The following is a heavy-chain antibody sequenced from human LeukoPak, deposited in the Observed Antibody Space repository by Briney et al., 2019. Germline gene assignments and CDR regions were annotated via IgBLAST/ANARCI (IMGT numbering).Heavy chain of an antibody. CDR2: INSASTAT. J-gene: IGHJ4*02. CDR3: ARETPYDFWSGYYSSPAPGATDY. CDR1: GFNFGTYS. V-gene: IGHV3-48*01. D-gene: IGHD3-3*01. Sequence: GGSLRLSCAASGFNFGTYSMNWVRQAPGKGLEWLSYINSASTATYYADSVKGRFTISRDNAKNSLYLQMNSLRAEDTAVYYCARETPYDFWSGYYSSPAPGATDYWGQGTLVTVSS.